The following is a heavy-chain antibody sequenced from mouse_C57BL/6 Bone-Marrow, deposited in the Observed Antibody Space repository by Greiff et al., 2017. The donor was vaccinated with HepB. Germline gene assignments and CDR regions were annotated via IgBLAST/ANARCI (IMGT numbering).Heavy chain of an antibody. CDR2: ISSGGSYT. CDR1: GFTFSSYG. CDR3: ARQVLPYFDY. Sequence: DVQLVESGGDLVKPGGSLKLSCAASGFTFSSYGMSWVRQTPDKRLEWVATISSGGSYTYYPDSVKGRFTISRDNAKNTLYLQMSSLQSEDTAMYYCARQVLPYFDYWGQGTTLTVSA. D-gene: IGHD1-1*01. V-gene: IGHV5-6*01. J-gene: IGHJ2*01.